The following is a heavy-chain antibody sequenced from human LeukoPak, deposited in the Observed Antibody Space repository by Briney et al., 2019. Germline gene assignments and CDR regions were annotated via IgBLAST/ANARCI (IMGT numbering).Heavy chain of an antibody. CDR3: ARAYDFWSGYSPYYYGMDV. CDR2: ITSSSSYI. CDR1: GFTFSSYS. Sequence: KAGGSLSLSCAASGFTFSSYSMNWVRQAPGKGQEWVSSITSSSSYIYYADSVKGRFTISRDNAKNSLYLQMNSLRAEDTAVYYCARAYDFWSGYSPYYYGMDVWAKGPRSPSP. J-gene: IGHJ6*02. V-gene: IGHV3-21*01. D-gene: IGHD3-3*01.